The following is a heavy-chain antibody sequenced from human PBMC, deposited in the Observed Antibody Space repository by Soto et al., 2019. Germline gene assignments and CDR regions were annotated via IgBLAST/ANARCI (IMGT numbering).Heavy chain of an antibody. CDR1: GYPFTGYY. J-gene: IGHJ6*02. V-gene: IGHV1-2*02. CDR3: ARPRPSSGWYVGYYYYGMDV. Sequence: XSVKVSCKASGYPFTGYYMHWGRQAPGQGLEWMGWINPNSGGTNYAQKFQGRVTMTRDTSISTAYMELSRLRSDDTAVYYCARPRPSSGWYVGYYYYGMDVWGQGTTVTVSS. D-gene: IGHD6-19*01. CDR2: INPNSGGT.